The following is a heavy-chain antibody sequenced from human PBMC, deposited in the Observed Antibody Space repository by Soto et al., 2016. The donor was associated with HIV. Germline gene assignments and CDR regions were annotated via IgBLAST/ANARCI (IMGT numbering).Heavy chain of an antibody. CDR2: IIPLFGRT. D-gene: IGHD5-18*01. Sequence: QVQLVQSGAEVKKPGSSVKVSCKASGGTFSRYAISWVRQAPGQGLEWMGGIIPLFGRTNYAQKFQGRVTITADESTSTVYMELSSLRSEDTAVYYCARAPRGYSYGYFDYWGQGTLVTVSS. CDR1: GGTFSRYA. CDR3: ARAPRGYSYGYFDY. J-gene: IGHJ4*02. V-gene: IGHV1-69*01.